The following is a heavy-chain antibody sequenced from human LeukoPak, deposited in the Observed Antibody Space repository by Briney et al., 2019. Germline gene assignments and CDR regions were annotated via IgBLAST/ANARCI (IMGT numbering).Heavy chain of an antibody. J-gene: IGHJ4*02. D-gene: IGHD3-10*01. CDR1: GFIFSDHY. CDR3: ARLRGLIDH. Sequence: GGSLRLSCAASGFIFSDHYMSWIRQAPGKGLEGVAYINSDSTTLYYADSVKGRFTVSRDNAKNSLYLHMDSLGVDDTAVYYCARLRGLIDHWGQGALVTVSS. V-gene: IGHV3-11*01. CDR2: INSDSTTL.